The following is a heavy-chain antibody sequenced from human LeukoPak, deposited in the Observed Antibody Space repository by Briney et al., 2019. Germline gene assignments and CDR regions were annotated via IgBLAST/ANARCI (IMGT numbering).Heavy chain of an antibody. CDR3: ARFDWEYITMTLDV. J-gene: IGHJ6*04. CDR1: GFTFSNYW. D-gene: IGHD3-22*01. V-gene: IGHV3-74*01. Sequence: PGGSLRLSCAASGFTFSNYWMHWVRQAPGKGLVWVPRINSDGSSTSYADSVKGRFTISRDNAKNTLYLQMNSLRAEDTAVYYCARFDWEYITMTLDVWGKGTTVTVSS. CDR2: INSDGSST.